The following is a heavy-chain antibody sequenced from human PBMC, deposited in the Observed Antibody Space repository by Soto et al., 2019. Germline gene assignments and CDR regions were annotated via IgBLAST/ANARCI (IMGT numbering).Heavy chain of an antibody. CDR2: IIPIFGTA. J-gene: IGHJ6*02. V-gene: IGHV1-69*12. CDR1: GGTFSSYA. D-gene: IGHD2-2*01. CDR3: ARVVAPYCISTSCYAGSDYYYGMDV. Sequence: QVQLVQSGAEVKKPGSSVKVSCKASGGTFSSYAISWVRQAPGQGLEWMGGIIPIFGTANYAQKFQGRVTITADESTSTAYMELSSLRSEDTAVYYCARVVAPYCISTSCYAGSDYYYGMDVWGQGTTVTVSS.